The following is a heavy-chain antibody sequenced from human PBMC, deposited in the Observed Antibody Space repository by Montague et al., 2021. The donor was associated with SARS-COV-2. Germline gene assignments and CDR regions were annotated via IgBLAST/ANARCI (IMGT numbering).Heavy chain of an antibody. CDR1: GGSIRSYY. CDR2: IYSSGST. D-gene: IGHD6-19*01. CDR3: ARHTRGWQPFDF. V-gene: IGHV4-59*01. Sequence: SETLSLTCTVPGGSIRSYYWSWIRQPPGKGLEWIGEIYSSGSTNYNPSLKSRVTISMDTSKSQFSLKLTSVTAADTAVHYCARHTRGWQPFDFWGQGTLVTVSS. J-gene: IGHJ4*02.